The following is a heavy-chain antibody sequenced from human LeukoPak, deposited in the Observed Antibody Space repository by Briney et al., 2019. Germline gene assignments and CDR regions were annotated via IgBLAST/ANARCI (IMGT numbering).Heavy chain of an antibody. D-gene: IGHD3-22*01. CDR1: GGSMSSYY. Sequence: SETLSPTCTVSGGSMSSYYWSWIRQPAGKGLEWIGRIYSSGSTNYNPSLKSRVTMSVDTSKNQFSLKLSSVTAADTAVYYCARGTYYYDNSGSNWFDLWGQGTLVTVSS. V-gene: IGHV4-4*07. J-gene: IGHJ5*02. CDR3: ARGTYYYDNSGSNWFDL. CDR2: IYSSGST.